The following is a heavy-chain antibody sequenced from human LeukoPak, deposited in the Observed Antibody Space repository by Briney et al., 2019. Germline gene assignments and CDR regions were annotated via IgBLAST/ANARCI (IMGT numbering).Heavy chain of an antibody. Sequence: GGSLRLSCAASGSTFSNYGMHWVRQAPGKGLQWVAVISNDGINKYYADSVKGRFTISRDNSKNTLSLQMNSLRAEDAAVYYCAKGRAEAAAGTSNYWGQGTLVTVSS. CDR3: AKGRAEAAAGTSNY. J-gene: IGHJ4*02. D-gene: IGHD6-25*01. CDR1: GSTFSNYG. CDR2: ISNDGINK. V-gene: IGHV3-30*18.